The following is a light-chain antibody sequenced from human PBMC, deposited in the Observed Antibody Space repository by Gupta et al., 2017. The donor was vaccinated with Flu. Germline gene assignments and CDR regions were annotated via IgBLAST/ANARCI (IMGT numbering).Light chain of an antibody. CDR3: QQYSNWPPYT. CDR1: QSVSSN. Sequence: ATLSVSPGERATLSCRASQSVSSNLAWYKQKPGQAPRLLIYGASNRATGIPAKFSGSGSGTDFTLTISSLQSEDFAVYYCQQYSNWPPYTFGQGTKLEI. CDR2: GAS. V-gene: IGKV3-15*01. J-gene: IGKJ2*01.